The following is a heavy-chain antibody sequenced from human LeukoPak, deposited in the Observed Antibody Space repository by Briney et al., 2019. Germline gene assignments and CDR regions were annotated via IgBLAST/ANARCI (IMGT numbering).Heavy chain of an antibody. J-gene: IGHJ3*02. CDR2: IKQDGSEK. V-gene: IGHV3-7*03. CDR1: GFTFSSYW. CDR3: AKDGIIMGSGSPSAFDI. D-gene: IGHD3-10*01. Sequence: PGGSLRLSCAASGFTFSSYWMSWVRQAPGKGLEWVANIKQDGSEKYYVDSVKGRFTISRDNSKNALYLQMNSLRAEDTAVYYCAKDGIIMGSGSPSAFDIWGQGTMVTVSS.